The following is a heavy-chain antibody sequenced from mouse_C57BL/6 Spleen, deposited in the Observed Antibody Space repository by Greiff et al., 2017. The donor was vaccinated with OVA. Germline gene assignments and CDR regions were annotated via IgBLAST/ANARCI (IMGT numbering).Heavy chain of an antibody. CDR2: IWSGGST. CDR1: GFSLTSYG. Sequence: VQLQQSGPGLVQPSQSLSITCTVSGFSLTSYGVHWVRQSPGKGLEWLGVIWSGGSTDYNAAFISRLSISKDNSKSQVFFKMNSLQADDTAIYYCASLANWDYYAMDYWGQGTSVTVSS. V-gene: IGHV2-2*01. J-gene: IGHJ4*01. D-gene: IGHD4-1*01. CDR3: ASLANWDYYAMDY.